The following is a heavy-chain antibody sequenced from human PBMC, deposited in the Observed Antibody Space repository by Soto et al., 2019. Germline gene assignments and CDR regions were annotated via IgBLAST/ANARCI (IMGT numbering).Heavy chain of an antibody. D-gene: IGHD2-15*01. CDR2: INPSGGST. CDR1: GYAFTSYY. CDR3: ARDGIVVVVAATHDYYYYGMDV. V-gene: IGHV1-46*01. J-gene: IGHJ6*02. Sequence: SVKVSFKASGYAFTSYYMHWVRQAPGQGLEWMGIINPSGGSTSYAQKFQGRVTMTRDTSTSTVYMELSSLRSEDTAVYYCARDGIVVVVAATHDYYYYGMDVWGQGTTVTVSS.